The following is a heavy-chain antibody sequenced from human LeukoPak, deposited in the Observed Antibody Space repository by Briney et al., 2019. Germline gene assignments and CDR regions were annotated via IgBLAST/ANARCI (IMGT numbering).Heavy chain of an antibody. V-gene: IGHV3-23*01. D-gene: IGHD3-22*01. Sequence: GGSLRLSCAASGFIFSSHAMNWVRQAPGKGLEWVSVISGSGGMTYYADSVKGRFTISRDNSKNTLYLQMNSLRAEDTAVYYCARDDSGITMMMNAFDIWGQGTMVTVSS. CDR2: ISGSGGMT. CDR3: ARDDSGITMMMNAFDI. CDR1: GFIFSSHA. J-gene: IGHJ3*02.